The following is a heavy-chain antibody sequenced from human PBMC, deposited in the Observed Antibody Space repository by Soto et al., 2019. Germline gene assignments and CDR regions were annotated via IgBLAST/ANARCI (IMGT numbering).Heavy chain of an antibody. CDR2: IFHSGIS. CDR1: GGSITTVGYS. D-gene: IGHD6-6*01. J-gene: IGHJ4*02. Sequence: QLQLQESGSGLVKPSQTLSLTCAVSGGSITTVGYSWSWIRQPPGKGLEWIGYIFHSGISYSNPSLKGRVTKSVDGSKNRFSLRLSSVTAADTAVYYCARRISARTYYFDYWAQGTLVTASS. V-gene: IGHV4-30-2*01. CDR3: ARRISARTYYFDY.